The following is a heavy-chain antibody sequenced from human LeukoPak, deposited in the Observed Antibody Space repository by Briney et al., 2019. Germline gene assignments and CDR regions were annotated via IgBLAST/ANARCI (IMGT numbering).Heavy chain of an antibody. CDR2: ISGSGDST. D-gene: IGHD6-6*01. CDR1: GFTFSSSA. Sequence: SGGSLRLSCAASGFTFSSSAMSWVRQAPGKGLEWVSAISGSGDSTYAVSVKGRFTISRDYSKNTLYLQMNSLRAEDTAIYYCAKSGSSRFDPWGQGTLVTVSP. CDR3: AKSGSSRFDP. V-gene: IGHV3-23*01. J-gene: IGHJ5*02.